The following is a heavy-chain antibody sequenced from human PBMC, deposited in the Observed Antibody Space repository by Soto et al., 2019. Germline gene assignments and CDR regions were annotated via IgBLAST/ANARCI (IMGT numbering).Heavy chain of an antibody. CDR1: GFTFSSYS. D-gene: IGHD2-15*01. V-gene: IGHV3-21*01. J-gene: IGHJ4*02. Sequence: GGSLRLSCAASGFTFSSYSMNWVRQAPGKGLEWVSSISSSSSYIYYADSVKGRFTIYRDNAKNSLYLQMNSLRAEDTAVYYWARDPRVVVVAATPAYFDYWGQGTLVTVSS. CDR2: ISSSSSYI. CDR3: ARDPRVVVVAATPAYFDY.